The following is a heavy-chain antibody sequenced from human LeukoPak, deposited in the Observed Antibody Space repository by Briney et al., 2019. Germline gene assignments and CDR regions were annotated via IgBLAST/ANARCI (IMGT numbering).Heavy chain of an antibody. V-gene: IGHV3-23*01. J-gene: IGHJ4*02. CDR2: ISGSGGST. CDR1: GFTVSSNY. Sequence: QAGGSLRLSCAASGFTVSSNYMSWVRQAPGKGLEWVSIISGSGGSTYYADSVKGRFTISRDNSKNTLYLQMNSLRDEDTAVYYCAKGSGTYNFGSGSCLHWGQGTLVTVSS. D-gene: IGHD3-10*01. CDR3: AKGSGTYNFGSGSCLH.